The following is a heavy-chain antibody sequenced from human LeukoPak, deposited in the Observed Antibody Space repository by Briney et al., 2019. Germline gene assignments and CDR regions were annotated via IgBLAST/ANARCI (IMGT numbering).Heavy chain of an antibody. J-gene: IGHJ6*02. CDR3: ATGPLNDYGMGD. CDR2: IWHDGSIE. V-gene: IGHV3-33*03. CDR1: GFTFSNHW. Sequence: GGSLRLSCAASGFTFSNHWMHWVRQAPGKGLKWVAVIWHDGSIESYADSVKGRFTVSRDNSKTTLYLQMNSLRAEDTAVYYCATGPLNDYGMGDWGQGTTVTVSS.